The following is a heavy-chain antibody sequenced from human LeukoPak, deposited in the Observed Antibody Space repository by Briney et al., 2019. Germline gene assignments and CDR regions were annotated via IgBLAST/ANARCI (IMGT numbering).Heavy chain of an antibody. D-gene: IGHD3-22*01. J-gene: IGHJ4*02. Sequence: PGGSLRLSCAASGFTFSSYAMSWVRQAPGKGLEWVSVISDSGGSTYYADSVKGRFTISRDNSKNTLYVQMNSLRAEDTAVYNCAKTSYYYDSSGYYYFDYWGQGTLVTVSS. CDR2: ISDSGGST. CDR3: AKTSYYYDSSGYYYFDY. CDR1: GFTFSSYA. V-gene: IGHV3-23*01.